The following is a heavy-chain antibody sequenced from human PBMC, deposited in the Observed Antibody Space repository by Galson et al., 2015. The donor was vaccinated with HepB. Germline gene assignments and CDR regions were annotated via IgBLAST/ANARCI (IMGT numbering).Heavy chain of an antibody. J-gene: IGHJ4*02. CDR2: VRGSGTGT. Sequence: SLRLSCAASGFTFSVYTMNWVRQAPGKGLEWGSAVRGSGTGTWYADSVKGRFTISRDDSKNTVFLQLNSLRAEDTAIYYCAKDSGLGGEDYWGQGILVTVSS. D-gene: IGHD3-16*01. V-gene: IGHV3-23*01. CDR3: AKDSGLGGEDY. CDR1: GFTFSVYT.